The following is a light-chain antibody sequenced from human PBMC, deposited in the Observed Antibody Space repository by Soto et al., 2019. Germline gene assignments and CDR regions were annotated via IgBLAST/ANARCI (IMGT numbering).Light chain of an antibody. V-gene: IGKV3-20*01. CDR1: QSVTYDQ. J-gene: IGKJ1*01. CDR2: GAS. CDR3: QQYGDLPPT. Sequence: EIVLTQSPATLSSSPGERATLSCRASQSVTYDQLAWYRQTPGQAPRLLIYGASSRAAGIPDRFSGSGSGTDFTLTISRLEPEDFVVYHCQQYGDLPPTFGQGTKVDIK.